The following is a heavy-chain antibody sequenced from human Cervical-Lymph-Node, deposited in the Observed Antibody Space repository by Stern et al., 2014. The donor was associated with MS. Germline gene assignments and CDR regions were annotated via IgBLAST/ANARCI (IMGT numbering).Heavy chain of an antibody. D-gene: IGHD6-13*01. V-gene: IGHV3-33*01. Sequence: VQLVESGGGVVQPGRSLRLSCAASGFSFSRYAMHWVRQAPGHGLELVALIWYDGSNPYYADSVTGRFTISRDNFKNTLYLQMNSLRAEDTAVYYCASAYSSSHYYFDYWGQGTLVTVSS. CDR2: IWYDGSNP. CDR1: GFSFSRYA. CDR3: ASAYSSSHYYFDY. J-gene: IGHJ4*02.